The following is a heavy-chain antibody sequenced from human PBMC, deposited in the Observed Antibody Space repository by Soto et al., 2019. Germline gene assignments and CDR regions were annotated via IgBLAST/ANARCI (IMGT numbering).Heavy chain of an antibody. J-gene: IGHJ6*04. CDR3: AFEEESRYYYSGWAV. V-gene: IGHV3-48*01. Sequence: GGSLRLSCAASGFTVSSNYMNWVRQAPGKGLEWVSYISSSSSTIYYADSVKGRFTISRDNAKNSLYLQMNSLRAEDTAVYYFAFEEESRYYYSGWAVWGKGTTVTVSP. CDR1: GFTVSSNY. CDR2: ISSSSSTI.